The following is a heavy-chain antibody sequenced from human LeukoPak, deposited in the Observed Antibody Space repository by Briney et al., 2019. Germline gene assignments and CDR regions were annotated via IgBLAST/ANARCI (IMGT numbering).Heavy chain of an antibody. J-gene: IGHJ4*02. Sequence: GGSLRLSCAASGFTFSSFWMSWVRQAPGKGLAWVANIKQDGSEKYFVDSVKGRFTISRDNAKNSLYLRMSSLRAEDTAVYYCARGGSRHPSPEDYWGRGTLVTVSS. CDR1: GFTFSSFW. CDR3: ARGGSRHPSPEDY. CDR2: IKQDGSEK. V-gene: IGHV3-7*03. D-gene: IGHD1-1*01.